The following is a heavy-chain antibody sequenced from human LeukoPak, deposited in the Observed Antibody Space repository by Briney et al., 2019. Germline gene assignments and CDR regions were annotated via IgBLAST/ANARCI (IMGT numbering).Heavy chain of an antibody. CDR1: GYTFTSYY. D-gene: IGHD6-13*01. Sequence: ASVKVSCKASGYTFTSYYMHWVRQAPGQGLEWMGIINPSGGSTSYAQKFQGRVTMTRDTSTSTVYMELSSLRSEDTAVYYCAREGRSIAAAVKGGWFDPWGQGTLVTVSS. J-gene: IGHJ5*02. V-gene: IGHV1-46*01. CDR3: AREGRSIAAAVKGGWFDP. CDR2: INPSGGST.